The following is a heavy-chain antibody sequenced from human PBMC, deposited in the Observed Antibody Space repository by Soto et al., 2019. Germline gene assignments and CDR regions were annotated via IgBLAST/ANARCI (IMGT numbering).Heavy chain of an antibody. CDR1: GFTFSSYA. J-gene: IGHJ4*02. D-gene: IGHD1-26*01. CDR3: AERVGAPRGPFDY. CDR2: ISGSGGSI. Sequence: GGSLRLSCVASGFTFSSYAMSWVRQAPGKGLEWVSTISGSGGSIYYADSVKGRFTISRDNSKITLYLQMNSLRAVDTVVYYCAERVGAPRGPFDYWGQGTLVTVSS. V-gene: IGHV3-23*01.